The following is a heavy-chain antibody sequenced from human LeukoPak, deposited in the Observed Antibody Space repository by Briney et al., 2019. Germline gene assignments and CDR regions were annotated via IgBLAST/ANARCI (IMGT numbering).Heavy chain of an antibody. V-gene: IGHV3-30*02. Sequence: PGGSLRLSYAASGFTFSSYGMHWVRQAPGKGLEWVAFIRYDGSNKYYADSVKGRFTISRDNAKNSLYLQMNSLRAEDTAVYYCAREWGHDYGDCFDSRGQGTLVTVSS. CDR1: GFTFSSYG. CDR2: IRYDGSNK. CDR3: AREWGHDYGDCFDS. J-gene: IGHJ4*02. D-gene: IGHD4-17*01.